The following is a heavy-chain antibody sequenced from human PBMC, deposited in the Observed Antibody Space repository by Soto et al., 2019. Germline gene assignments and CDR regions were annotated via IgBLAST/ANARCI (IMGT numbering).Heavy chain of an antibody. CDR3: ARDLYSGYDYRWFDP. CDR1: GYTFTSYY. CDR2: INPSGGST. V-gene: IGHV1-46*01. Sequence: ASVKVSCKASGYTFTSYYMHWVRQAPGQGLEWMGIINPSGGSTSYAQKFQGRVTMTRDTSTSTVYMELSSLRSEDTAVYYCARDLYSGYDYRWFDPWGQGTLVT. D-gene: IGHD5-12*01. J-gene: IGHJ5*02.